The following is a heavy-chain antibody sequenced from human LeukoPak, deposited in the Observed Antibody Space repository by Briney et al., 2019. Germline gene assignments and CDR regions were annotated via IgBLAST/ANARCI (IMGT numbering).Heavy chain of an antibody. V-gene: IGHV1-18*01. CDR2: ISAYNGNT. D-gene: IGHD3-9*01. J-gene: IGHJ4*02. Sequence: ASVKVSCKASGYTFTSYGISWVRQAPGQGLEWMGWISAYNGNTNYAQKLQGRVTMTTDTSTSTAYMELRSLRSDDTAVYYCARVGVTSSYYDILTGYYTAYYFDYWGQGTLVTVSS. CDR3: ARVGVTSSYYDILTGYYTAYYFDY. CDR1: GYTFTSYG.